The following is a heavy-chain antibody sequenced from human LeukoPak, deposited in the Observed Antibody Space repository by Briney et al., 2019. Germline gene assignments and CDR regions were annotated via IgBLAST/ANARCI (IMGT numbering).Heavy chain of an antibody. V-gene: IGHV3-30*04. CDR2: ISYDGSNK. J-gene: IGHJ4*02. CDR1: GFTFSSYA. Sequence: GRSLRLSCAASGFTFSSYAMHWVRQALGKGLEWVAVISYDGSNKYYADSVKGRFTISRDNSKNTLYLQMNSLRAEDTAVYYCARALFDYWGQGTLVTVSS. CDR3: ARALFDY.